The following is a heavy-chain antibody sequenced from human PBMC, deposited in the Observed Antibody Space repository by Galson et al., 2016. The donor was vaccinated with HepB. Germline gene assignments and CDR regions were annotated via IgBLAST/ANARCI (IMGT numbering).Heavy chain of an antibody. CDR3: VTYASGYFDY. CDR2: IYSSGST. V-gene: IGHV4-4*07. Sequence: SETLSLTCTVSGGSIGSYYWSWIRQPAGKGLEWIGRIYSSGSTNYNPSLKSRVTMSVDTSKNQLSLKLTSVTAADTAVYYCVTYASGYFDYWGQGTLVTVSS. J-gene: IGHJ4*02. CDR1: GGSIGSYY. D-gene: IGHD2-2*01.